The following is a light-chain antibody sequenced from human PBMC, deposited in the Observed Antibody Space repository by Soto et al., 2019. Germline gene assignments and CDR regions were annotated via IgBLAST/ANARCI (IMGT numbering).Light chain of an antibody. Sequence: DIQMTQSPSTLSASVGDTVTITCRASQTISGWLAWYQQRPGKAPNLLIFDASTLESGVPSRFSGSGSGTEFTLIISSLQPDDVATYFCQEYKTYAFGPGTKVDI. J-gene: IGKJ2*01. CDR3: QEYKTYA. CDR2: DAS. V-gene: IGKV1-5*01. CDR1: QTISGW.